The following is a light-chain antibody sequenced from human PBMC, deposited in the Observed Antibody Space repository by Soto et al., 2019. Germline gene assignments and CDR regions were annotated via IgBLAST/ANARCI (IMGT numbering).Light chain of an antibody. CDR1: QSVRSNY. Sequence: EIVLTQSPDTLSLSPGERATLSCRASQSVRSNYLAWYQQKPGQAPRFLIYHASSRATGIPDRFSGSGSGTDFTLTISRLEPVDFAVYYCQQYGSSPLTFGGGTKVEIK. CDR2: HAS. J-gene: IGKJ4*01. CDR3: QQYGSSPLT. V-gene: IGKV3-20*01.